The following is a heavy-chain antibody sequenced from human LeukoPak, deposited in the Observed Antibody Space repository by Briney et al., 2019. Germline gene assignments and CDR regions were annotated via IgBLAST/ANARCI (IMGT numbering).Heavy chain of an antibody. CDR3: AGETYYFDY. V-gene: IGHV3-7*01. CDR2: IKQDGSEK. Sequence: GGSLRLSCAASGFTSSSYSMNWVRQAPGKGLEWLANIKQDGSEKYYVDSVKGRFTISRDNANNLLFLQMNSLTAEDTAVYYCAGETYYFDYWGQGSLVTVSS. J-gene: IGHJ4*02. CDR1: GFTSSSYS.